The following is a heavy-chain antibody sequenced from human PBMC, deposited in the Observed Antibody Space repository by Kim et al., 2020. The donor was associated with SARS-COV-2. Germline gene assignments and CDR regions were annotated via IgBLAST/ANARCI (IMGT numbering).Heavy chain of an antibody. CDR3: ARVRVSITMIVVVREPPDY. CDR2: ISSSGGSI. Sequence: GGSLRLSCAASGFTFSDYYMSWIRQAPGKGLEWVSYISSSGGSIYYADSVKGRFTISRDNAKNSLYLQMNSLRAEDTAVYYCARVRVSITMIVVVREPPDYWGQGPLVTVSS. D-gene: IGHD3-22*01. CDR1: GFTFSDYY. V-gene: IGHV3-11*01. J-gene: IGHJ4*02.